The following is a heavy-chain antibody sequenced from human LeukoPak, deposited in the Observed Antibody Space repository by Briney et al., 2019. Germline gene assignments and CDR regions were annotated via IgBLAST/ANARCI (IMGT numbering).Heavy chain of an antibody. D-gene: IGHD2-15*01. J-gene: IGHJ6*03. CDR3: ARGHGVVYYYMDV. CDR2: INGGNSDT. Sequence: GGSLRLSCAASGFTMSNNAMSWVRQAPGKGLEWVSAINGGNSDTNYAESVKGRFTISRDNSRNTLYLQMNSLRAEDTAVYYCARGHGVVYYYMDVWGKGTTVTISS. V-gene: IGHV3-23*01. CDR1: GFTMSNNA.